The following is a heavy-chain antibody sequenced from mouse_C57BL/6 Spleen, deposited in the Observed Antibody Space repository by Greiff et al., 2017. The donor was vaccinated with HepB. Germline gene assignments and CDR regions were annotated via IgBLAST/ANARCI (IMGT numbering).Heavy chain of an antibody. Sequence: EVKLVESGPGLVKPSQSLSLTCSVTGYSITSGYYWNWIRQFPGNKLEWMGYISYDGSNNYNPSLKNRISITRDTSKNQFFLKLNSVTTEDTATYYCAREGYYGGWGQGTLVTVSA. CDR2: ISYDGSN. J-gene: IGHJ3*01. CDR1: GYSITSGYY. D-gene: IGHD2-1*01. CDR3: AREGYYGG. V-gene: IGHV3-6*01.